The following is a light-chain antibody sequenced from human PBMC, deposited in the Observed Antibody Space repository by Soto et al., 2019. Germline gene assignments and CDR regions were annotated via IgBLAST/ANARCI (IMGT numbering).Light chain of an antibody. CDR1: QSVSSN. J-gene: IGKJ2*01. V-gene: IGKV3-15*01. CDR3: QQYNNWPPYT. CDR2: GAS. Sequence: EIVMTQSPATLSVSQGERATLSCRASQSVSSNLAWYQQKPGQAPRLLIYGASTRATGIPARFSGSGSGTEFTLTISSLQSDDFALYYCQQYNNWPPYTFGQGTKLEIK.